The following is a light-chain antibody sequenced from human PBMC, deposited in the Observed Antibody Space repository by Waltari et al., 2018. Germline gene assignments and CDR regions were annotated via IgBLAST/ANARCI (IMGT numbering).Light chain of an antibody. J-gene: IGLJ3*02. V-gene: IGLV3-19*01. CDR3: NSRDSSGNHPGV. CDR2: GKN. CDR1: SLRRYY. Sequence: SSELTQDPAVSVALGQTVRITCQGDSLRRYYARWYQQKPGQAPVLVIYGKNNRPSGIPDRFSGSSSGNTASLTITGAQAEDEADYYCNSRDSSGNHPGVFGGGTKLTVL.